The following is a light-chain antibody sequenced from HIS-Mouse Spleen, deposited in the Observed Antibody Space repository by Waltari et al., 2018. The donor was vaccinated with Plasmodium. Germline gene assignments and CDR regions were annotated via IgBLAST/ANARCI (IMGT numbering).Light chain of an antibody. J-gene: IGLJ2*01. Sequence: QSALTQPASVSGSPGQSITISCTGTRSDVGGYNYVSWYQQHPGKAPKLMIYDVSNLPSGVSNRFSGAKSGHTASLTISGLQAEDEADYYCSSYTSSSTLDVVFGGGTKLTVL. CDR1: RSDVGGYNY. CDR2: DVS. CDR3: SSYTSSSTLDVV. V-gene: IGLV2-14*03.